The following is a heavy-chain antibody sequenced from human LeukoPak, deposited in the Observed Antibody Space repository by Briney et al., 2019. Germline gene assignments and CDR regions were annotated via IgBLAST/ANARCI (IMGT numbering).Heavy chain of an antibody. V-gene: IGHV3-7*01. CDR3: ARDGTTNYYDSSAADAFDI. D-gene: IGHD3-22*01. J-gene: IGHJ3*02. CDR2: IKQDGSEK. CDR1: GFTFSSYW. Sequence: GGSLRLSCAASGFTFSSYWMSWVRQAPGKGLEWVANIKQDGSEKYYVDSVKGRFTISRDNAKNSLYLQMNSLRAEDTAVYYCARDGTTNYYDSSAADAFDIWGQGTMVTVSS.